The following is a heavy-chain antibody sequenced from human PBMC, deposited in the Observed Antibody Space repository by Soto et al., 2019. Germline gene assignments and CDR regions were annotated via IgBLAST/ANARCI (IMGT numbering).Heavy chain of an antibody. J-gene: IGHJ3*02. CDR1: GFTFGYYA. CDR2: IRSKAYGGTT. CDR3: ARDHYDSSGNAFDI. D-gene: IGHD3-22*01. V-gene: IGHV3-49*03. Sequence: GGSLRLSCTASGFTFGYYAMSWFRQAPGKGLEWVGFIRSKAYGGTTEYAASVKGRFTISRDDSKSIAYLQMNSLRAEDTAVYYCARDHYDSSGNAFDIWGQGTMVTVSS.